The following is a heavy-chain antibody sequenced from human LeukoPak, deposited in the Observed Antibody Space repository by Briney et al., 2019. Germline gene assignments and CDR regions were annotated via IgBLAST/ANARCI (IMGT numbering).Heavy chain of an antibody. CDR3: ARDHNWNDAGGFDY. Sequence: SETLSLTCTVSGGSISSYYWSWIRHPPGKGLEWIGYIYYSGSTNYNPSLKSRVTISVDTSKNQFSLKLSSVTAADTAVYYCARDHNWNDAGGFDYWGQGTLVTVSS. CDR1: GGSISSYY. D-gene: IGHD1-1*01. V-gene: IGHV4-59*01. CDR2: IYYSGST. J-gene: IGHJ4*02.